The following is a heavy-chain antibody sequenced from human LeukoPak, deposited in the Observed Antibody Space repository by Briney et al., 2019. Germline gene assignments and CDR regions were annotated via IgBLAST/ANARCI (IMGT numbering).Heavy chain of an antibody. CDR2: INLDGTEE. CDR3: ASGRHDFLH. V-gene: IGHV3-7*01. D-gene: IGHD3/OR15-3a*01. J-gene: IGHJ4*02. Sequence: GGSLRLSCEASGFVFSTYWMTWVRQAPGQGLEWVANINLDGTEEHYVDSSLKGRFTISRDNAKNSLYLQMTSLRVEDTAVYYCASGRHDFLHWGQGTLVTVSS. CDR1: GFVFSTYW.